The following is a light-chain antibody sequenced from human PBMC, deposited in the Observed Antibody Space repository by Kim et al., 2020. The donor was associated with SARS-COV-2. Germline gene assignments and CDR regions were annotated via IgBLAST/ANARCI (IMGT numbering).Light chain of an antibody. CDR1: QSVLYSSNNKNY. CDR3: QQYYSTPLS. V-gene: IGKV4-1*01. Sequence: DIVMTQSPDSLAVSLGERATINCKSSQSVLYSSNNKNYLAWYQQKPGQPPKLLIYWASTRESGVPDRFSGSGSGTDFTLTISSLQAEDVAVYYCQQYYSTPLSFGQEAKLE. CDR2: WAS. J-gene: IGKJ2*03.